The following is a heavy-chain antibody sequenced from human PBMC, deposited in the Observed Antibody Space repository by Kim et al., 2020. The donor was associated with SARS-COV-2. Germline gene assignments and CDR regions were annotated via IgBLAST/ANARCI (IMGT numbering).Heavy chain of an antibody. V-gene: IGHV3-23*01. J-gene: IGHJ3*02. CDR3: AKDRARQTTGDAFDI. D-gene: IGHD4-17*01. Sequence: DSVQGRFTIPRDNSKNTLYLQTNSLRAEDTAVYYCAKDRARQTTGDAFDIWGQGTMVTVSS.